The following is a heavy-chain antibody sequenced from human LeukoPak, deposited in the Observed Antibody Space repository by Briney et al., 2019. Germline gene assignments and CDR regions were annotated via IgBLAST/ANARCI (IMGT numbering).Heavy chain of an antibody. J-gene: IGHJ4*02. Sequence: ASVKVSCKASGYTFTSYGISWVRQAPGQGLEWMGGIIPIFGTANYAQKFQGRVTITTDESTSTAYMELSSLRSEDTAVYYCARETGSRFDYWGQGTLVTVSS. V-gene: IGHV1-69*05. CDR3: ARETGSRFDY. D-gene: IGHD2-2*01. CDR2: IIPIFGTA. CDR1: GYTFTSYG.